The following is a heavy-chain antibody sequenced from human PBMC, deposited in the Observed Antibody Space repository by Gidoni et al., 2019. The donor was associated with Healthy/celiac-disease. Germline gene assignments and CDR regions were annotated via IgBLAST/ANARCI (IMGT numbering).Heavy chain of an antibody. D-gene: IGHD3-22*01. J-gene: IGHJ4*02. CDR3: ARDPSYYYDRSGYHFDY. V-gene: IGHV3-21*01. CDR2: ISSSSSYI. Sequence: EVQLVESGGGLVKPGGSLRLSCAASGFTFSSYSMNWVRQAPGKGLEWVSSISSSSSYIYYADSVKGRFTISRDNAKNSLYLKMNSLRAEDTAVYYCARDPSYYYDRSGYHFDYWGQGTLVTVSS. CDR1: GFTFSSYS.